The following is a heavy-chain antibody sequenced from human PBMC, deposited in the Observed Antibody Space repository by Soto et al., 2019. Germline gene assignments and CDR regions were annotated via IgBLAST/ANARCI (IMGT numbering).Heavy chain of an antibody. V-gene: IGHV1-24*01. D-gene: IGHD3-3*01. J-gene: IGHJ6*02. CDR1: GYTLTELS. Sequence: QVQLVQSGAEVKKPGASVKVSCKVSGYTLTELSMHWVRQAPGKGLEWMGGFDPEDGETIYAQKFQGRVTMTEDTSKDTAYMELSRLRSEDTAVYYCATANVLRFLEWLPRSLGGMDVWGQGTTVTVSS. CDR2: FDPEDGET. CDR3: ATANVLRFLEWLPRSLGGMDV.